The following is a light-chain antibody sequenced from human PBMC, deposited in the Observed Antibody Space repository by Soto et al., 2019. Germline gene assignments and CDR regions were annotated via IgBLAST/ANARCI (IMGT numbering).Light chain of an antibody. Sequence: EIVMTQSPGTLSVSPGERATLSCRASQSVNSNLAWYQQKFGQAPRLLIYGASTRATGIPARFSGSGSGTEFTLTISSLESEDFAVYYCKQYNNWPPYTFGQGTKLEIK. J-gene: IGKJ2*01. CDR1: QSVNSN. CDR2: GAS. V-gene: IGKV3-15*01. CDR3: KQYNNWPPYT.